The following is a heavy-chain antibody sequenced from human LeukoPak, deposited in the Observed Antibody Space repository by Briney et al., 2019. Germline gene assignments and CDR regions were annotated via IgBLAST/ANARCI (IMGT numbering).Heavy chain of an antibody. CDR1: GFTFSSYA. CDR2: ISYDGSYK. V-gene: IGHV3-30*04. J-gene: IGHJ4*02. D-gene: IGHD4-23*01. Sequence: GGSLRLSCATSGFTFSSYAMHWVRQAPGKGLEWVAVISYDGSYKDYADSVKGRFTISRDNSKNTLFLQMNSLRTEDTAVYYCARGARKGDDYGGFFDYWGQGTLVTVSS. CDR3: ARGARKGDDYGGFFDY.